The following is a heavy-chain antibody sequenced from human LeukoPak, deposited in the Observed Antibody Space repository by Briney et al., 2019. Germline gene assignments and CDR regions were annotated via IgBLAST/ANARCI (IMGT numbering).Heavy chain of an antibody. J-gene: IGHJ5*02. D-gene: IGHD2-2*01. Sequence: SQTLSLTCAISWDSVSSNSVTWNWIRQSPSRGLEWLGRTYYRPTWYNDYAVSVRGRITVNPDTSKNQFSLHLNSVTPEDTAVYYCARRLTQYDCFDPWGQGILVTVSS. CDR2: TYYRPTWYN. V-gene: IGHV6-1*01. CDR1: WDSVSSNSVT. CDR3: ARRLTQYDCFDP.